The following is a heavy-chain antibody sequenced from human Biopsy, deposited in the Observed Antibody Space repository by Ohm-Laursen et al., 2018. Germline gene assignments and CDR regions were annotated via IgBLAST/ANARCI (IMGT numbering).Heavy chain of an antibody. CDR3: AREAIGYQLPCDD. Sequence: SVKVSCKTSTGTFDSYGVTWVRQAPGQGLEWMGRIIPILRTTTYAPKFQGRVTFTADKFSSTAYLELSSLTSEDTAMFYCAREAIGYQLPCDDWGQGTLVTVSS. CDR1: TGTFDSYG. D-gene: IGHD2-15*01. V-gene: IGHV1-69*04. J-gene: IGHJ4*02. CDR2: IIPILRTT.